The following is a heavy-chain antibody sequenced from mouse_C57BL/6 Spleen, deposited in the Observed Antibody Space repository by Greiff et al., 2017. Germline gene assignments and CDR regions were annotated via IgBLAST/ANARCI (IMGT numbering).Heavy chain of an antibody. V-gene: IGHV1-72*01. CDR1: GYTFTSYW. CDR2: IDPNSGGT. D-gene: IGHD2-2*01. CDR3: AKEEVCDGYDEDWYFAV. Sequence: QVQLQQPGAELVKPGASVKLSCKASGYTFTSYWMHWVKQRPGRGLEWIGRIDPNSGGTKYNEKFKSKATLTVDKPSSTAYMQLSSLTTEDSAVYYCAKEEVCDGYDEDWYFAVWGTGTTVTVSS. J-gene: IGHJ1*03.